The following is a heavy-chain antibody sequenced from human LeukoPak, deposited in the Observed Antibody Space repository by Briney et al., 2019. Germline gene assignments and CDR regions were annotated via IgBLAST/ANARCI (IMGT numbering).Heavy chain of an antibody. V-gene: IGHV4-30-4*08. CDR3: ARAAARLEVTKYYFDY. D-gene: IGHD6-6*01. Sequence: SQTLSLTCTVSGGSISSGDYYWSWIRQPPGKGLGWIGYIYYSGSTYYNPSLKSRVTISVDTSKNQFSLKLSSVTAADTAVYYCARAAARLEVTKYYFDYWGQGTLVTVSS. CDR1: GGSISSGDYY. CDR2: IYYSGST. J-gene: IGHJ4*02.